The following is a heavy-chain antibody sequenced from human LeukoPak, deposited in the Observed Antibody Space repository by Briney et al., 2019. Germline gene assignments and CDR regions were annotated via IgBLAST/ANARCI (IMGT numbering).Heavy chain of an antibody. CDR3: ARDTYSSSGVYHYYYMDV. CDR2: IYYSGST. V-gene: IGHV4-59*01. D-gene: IGHD6-6*01. CDR1: GGSISSYY. Sequence: PSETLSLTCTVSGGSISSYYWSWIRQPPGKGLEWIGYIYYSGSTNYNPSLKSRVTISVDTSKNQFSLRLSSVTAADTAVYYCARDTYSSSGVYHYYYMDVWGKGTTVTVSS. J-gene: IGHJ6*03.